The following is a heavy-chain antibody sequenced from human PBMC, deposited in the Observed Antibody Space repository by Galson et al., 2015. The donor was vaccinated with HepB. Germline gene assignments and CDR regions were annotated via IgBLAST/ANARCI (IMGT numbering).Heavy chain of an antibody. Sequence: SLRLSCAASGFTFSSYAMHWVRQAPGKGLEWVAVISYDGSNKYYADSVKGRFTISRDNSKNTLYLQMNSLRAEDTAVYYCARIYSSSWYLHYYYYYGMDVWGQGTTVTVSS. V-gene: IGHV3-30*04. CDR2: ISYDGSNK. D-gene: IGHD6-13*01. CDR1: GFTFSSYA. J-gene: IGHJ6*02. CDR3: ARIYSSSWYLHYYYYYGMDV.